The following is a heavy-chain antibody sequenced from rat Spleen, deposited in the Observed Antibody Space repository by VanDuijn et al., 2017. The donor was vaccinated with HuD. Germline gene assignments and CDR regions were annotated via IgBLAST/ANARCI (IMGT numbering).Heavy chain of an antibody. V-gene: IGHV5-29*01. CDR3: ATPLFDY. J-gene: IGHJ2*01. CDR1: GFTFSDYY. CDR2: ISYDGSST. Sequence: EVQLVESDGGLVQPGRSLKLSCAASGFTFSDYYMAWVRQAPTKGLEWVATISYDGSSTYYRDSVKGRFTVSRDNAKSTLYLQMDSLRSEDTANYYCATPLFDYWGQGVMVTVSS.